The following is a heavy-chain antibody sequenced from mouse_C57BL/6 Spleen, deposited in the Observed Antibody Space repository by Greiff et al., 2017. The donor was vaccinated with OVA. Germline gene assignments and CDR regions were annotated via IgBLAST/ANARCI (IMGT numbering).Heavy chain of an antibody. Sequence: VQLQQSGPVLVKPGASVKMSCKASGYTFTDYYMNWVKQSHGKSLEWIGVINPYNGGTSYNQKFKGKATLTVDKSSSTAYMELNSLTSEDSAVYYCARTYYDYDNYAMDYWGQGTSVTVSS. D-gene: IGHD2-4*01. V-gene: IGHV1-19*01. CDR3: ARTYYDYDNYAMDY. CDR2: INPYNGGT. J-gene: IGHJ4*01. CDR1: GYTFTDYY.